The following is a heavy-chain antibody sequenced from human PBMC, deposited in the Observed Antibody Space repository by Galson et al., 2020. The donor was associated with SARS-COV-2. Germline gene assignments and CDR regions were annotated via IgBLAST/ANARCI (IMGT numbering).Heavy chain of an antibody. V-gene: IGHV1-24*01. CDR1: GYTLTELS. J-gene: IGHJ5*02. Sequence: ASVKVSCKVSGYTLTELSMHWVRQAPGKGLEWMGGFDPEDGETIYAQKFQGRVTMTEDTSTDTAYMELSSLRSEDTAVYYCASIGMGGSYYGWFDPWGQGTLVTVSS. D-gene: IGHD1-26*01. CDR3: ASIGMGGSYYGWFDP. CDR2: FDPEDGET.